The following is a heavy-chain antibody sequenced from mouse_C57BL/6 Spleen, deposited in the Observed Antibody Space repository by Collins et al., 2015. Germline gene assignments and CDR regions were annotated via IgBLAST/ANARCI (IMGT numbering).Heavy chain of an antibody. J-gene: IGHJ3*01. CDR1: GFTLSNYR. CDR3: SRGSAPGFPY. Sequence: QVQLVETGGGLVRPGNSLKISCVTSGFTLSNYRMHWLRQPPGKRLEWIAVITLKSDNYGANYAESVKGRFTISRDDSKSSVYLQMNRLREEDTATYYCSRGSAPGFPYWGQGTLVTVSA. V-gene: IGHV13-2*02. D-gene: IGHD6-1*01. CDR2: ITLKSDNYGA.